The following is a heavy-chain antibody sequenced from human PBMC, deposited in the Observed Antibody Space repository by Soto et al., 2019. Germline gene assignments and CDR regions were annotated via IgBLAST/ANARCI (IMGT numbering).Heavy chain of an antibody. J-gene: IGHJ4*02. CDR3: ARHVSVVGRRGYFDY. Sequence: SETLSLTCTVSGASMSTSAYYWGWIRQHPGKGLEWIGYIYYSGSTFYNPSLMSRVTISVDTSKHQFSLKMTSVTAADTAVYYCARHVSVVGRRGYFDYWGLGTLVTVSS. D-gene: IGHD1-26*01. V-gene: IGHV4-31*03. CDR1: GASMSTSAYY. CDR2: IYYSGST.